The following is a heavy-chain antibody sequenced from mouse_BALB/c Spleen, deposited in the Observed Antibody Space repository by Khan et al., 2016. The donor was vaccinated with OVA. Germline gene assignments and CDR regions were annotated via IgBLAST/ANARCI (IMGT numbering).Heavy chain of an antibody. CDR3: ARQPYYHYNVMDY. CDR1: GFSLTNYG. D-gene: IGHD2-10*01. Sequence: VQLQESGPGLVAPSQSLSITCTISGFSLTNYGVHWVRQPPGKGPEWLVVIWSDGSTTYNSALKSRLTITKDNSKSQVFLKMTSLQTDDTAIYFCARQPYYHYNVMDYWGQGTSVTVSS. CDR2: IWSDGST. V-gene: IGHV2-6-1*01. J-gene: IGHJ4*01.